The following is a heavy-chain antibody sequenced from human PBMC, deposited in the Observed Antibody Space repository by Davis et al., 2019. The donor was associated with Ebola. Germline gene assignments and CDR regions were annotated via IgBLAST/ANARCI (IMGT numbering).Heavy chain of an antibody. D-gene: IGHD6-19*01. J-gene: IGHJ6*02. CDR3: ARGRSYSSGWAGAV. V-gene: IGHV4-39*07. Sequence: SETLSLTCTVSGGSISSSSYYWGWIRQPPGKGLEWIGSIYYSGSTNYNPSLKSRVTISVDTSKNQFSLKLSSVTAADTAVYYCARGRSYSSGWAGAVWGQGTTVTVSS. CDR2: IYYSGST. CDR1: GGSISSSSYY.